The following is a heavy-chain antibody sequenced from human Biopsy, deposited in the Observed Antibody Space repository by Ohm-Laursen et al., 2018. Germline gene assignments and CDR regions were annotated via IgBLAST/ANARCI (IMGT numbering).Heavy chain of an antibody. D-gene: IGHD2-15*01. Sequence: SDTLSLTCEVYGKTFSDYYWSWIRQPPGKGLEWIGQINQSGRINYNPSLKSRVNISADKSKNQFSLKLSTVTSTDTAVYFCGNEVHGRDYWGLGALVTVSS. CDR3: GNEVHGRDY. CDR1: GKTFSDYY. CDR2: INQSGRI. V-gene: IGHV4-34*08. J-gene: IGHJ4*02.